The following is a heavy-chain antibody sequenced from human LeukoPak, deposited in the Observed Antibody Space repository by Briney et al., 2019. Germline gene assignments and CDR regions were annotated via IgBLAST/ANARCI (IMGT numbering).Heavy chain of an antibody. CDR1: GYTFTGYD. D-gene: IGHD3-10*01. CDR3: ASATYGSGAGGCDS. Sequence: ASLKVSCKASGYTFTGYDMHWVRQALGRGLGWMGWINPNSGGTNYAQKFQGSVTMARDTSISTAHMELSRLRSDDTAVYDCASATYGSGAGGCDSWGQGTLLTDSS. CDR2: INPNSGGT. J-gene: IGHJ5*01. V-gene: IGHV1-2*02.